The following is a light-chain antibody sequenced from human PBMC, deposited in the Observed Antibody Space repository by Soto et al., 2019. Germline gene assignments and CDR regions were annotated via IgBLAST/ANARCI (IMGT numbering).Light chain of an antibody. J-gene: IGKJ2*01. CDR3: QQYYSTTPT. CDR1: QSVLYSSNNKSY. CDR2: WAS. Sequence: DIVMTQSPDSLAVSLGERATINCKSSQSVLYSSNNKSYLAWYQQKPGQPPKMVIYWASTRESGVPDRFSGSGSGTDFTLTISSLQAEDVAVYYCQQYYSTTPTFGQGTKLEIK. V-gene: IGKV4-1*01.